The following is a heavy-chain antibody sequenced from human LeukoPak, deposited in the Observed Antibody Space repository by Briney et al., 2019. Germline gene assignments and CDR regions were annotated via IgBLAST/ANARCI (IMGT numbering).Heavy chain of an antibody. V-gene: IGHV1-8*01. CDR3: ARVAYYDILTGYYGYYYYYMDV. CDR2: MNPNSGNT. J-gene: IGHJ6*03. D-gene: IGHD3-9*01. Sequence: GASVKVSCKASGYTFTSYDINWVRQATGQGLEWMGWMNPNSGNTGYAQKFQGRVTMTRNTSISTAYMELSSLRSEDTAVYYCARVAYYDILTGYYGYYYYYMDVWGKGTTVTISS. CDR1: GYTFTSYD.